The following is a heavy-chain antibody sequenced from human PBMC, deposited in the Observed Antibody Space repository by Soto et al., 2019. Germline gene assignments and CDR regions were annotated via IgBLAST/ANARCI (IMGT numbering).Heavy chain of an antibody. V-gene: IGHV3-74*01. CDR3: ARIASSWIDFDN. CDR2: INREGSST. J-gene: IGHJ4*02. D-gene: IGHD2-2*01. CDR1: GFNFSNYW. Sequence: GGSLRLSCAASGFNFSNYWMHWVRQAPGKGLVWVSRINREGSSTTYADSVKGRFTISRDNAKNTLYLHMDSLRAEDTAVYYCARIASSWIDFDNWGQGTLVTVS.